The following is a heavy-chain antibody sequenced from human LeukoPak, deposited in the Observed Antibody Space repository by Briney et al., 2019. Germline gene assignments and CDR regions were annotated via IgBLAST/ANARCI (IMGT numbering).Heavy chain of an antibody. J-gene: IGHJ6*03. CDR2: ISSSGSTI. CDR3: ARERKSNYYLDV. V-gene: IGHV3-48*03. CDR1: GFIFSSHA. Sequence: GGSLRLSCAASGFIFSSHAMNWVRQAPGKGLEWVSYISSSGSTIYYADSVKGRFTISRDNAKNSLYLQMNSLRAEDTAVYYCARERKSNYYLDVWGKGTTVTVSS.